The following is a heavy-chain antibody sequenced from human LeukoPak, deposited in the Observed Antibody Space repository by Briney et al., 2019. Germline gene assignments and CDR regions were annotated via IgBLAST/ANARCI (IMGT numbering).Heavy chain of an antibody. CDR2: ISAYNGNT. CDR1: GYTFTSYG. CDR3: AREDCSSTSCKENPYYYYYGMDV. D-gene: IGHD2-2*01. Sequence: GASVKVSCKASGYTFTSYGISWVRQAPGQGLEWMGWISAYNGNTNYAQKLQGRVTMTTDTSTSTAYMELRSLRSDDTAVYYCAREDCSSTSCKENPYYYYYGMDVWGQGTTVTVSS. J-gene: IGHJ6*02. V-gene: IGHV1-18*01.